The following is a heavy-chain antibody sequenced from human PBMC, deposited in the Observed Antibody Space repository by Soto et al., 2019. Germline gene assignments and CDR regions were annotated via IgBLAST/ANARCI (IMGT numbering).Heavy chain of an antibody. CDR1: SGSISTANW. CDR2: IYHSGST. V-gene: IGHV4-4*02. D-gene: IGHD2-21*02. CDR3: ARRGGGVVLTATTPFDY. Sequence: QVPLQESGPRLVRPSGTLSLTCTVSSGSISTANWWSWVRQPPGRGLEWIGEIYHSGSTNYKLSLQSRGTLSVDTSKNQFTLRLSSLTAAGTAMYYCARRGGGVVLTATTPFDYWGQGTLVTVSS. J-gene: IGHJ4*02.